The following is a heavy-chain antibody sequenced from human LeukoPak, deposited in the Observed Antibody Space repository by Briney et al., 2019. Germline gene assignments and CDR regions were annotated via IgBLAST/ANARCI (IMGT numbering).Heavy chain of an antibody. CDR3: ARDRIPGGDCLDY. D-gene: IGHD2-21*02. J-gene: IGHJ4*02. CDR1: GFTFSNAW. V-gene: IGHV3-15*01. CDR2: IKSKTDGGTT. Sequence: GGSLRLSCAASGFTFSNAWMSWVRQAPGKGLEWVGHIKSKTDGGTTDYAAPVKGRFTISRDDSKNTLHLQMNSLRAEDTAVYYCARDRIPGGDCLDYWGQGTLVTVSS.